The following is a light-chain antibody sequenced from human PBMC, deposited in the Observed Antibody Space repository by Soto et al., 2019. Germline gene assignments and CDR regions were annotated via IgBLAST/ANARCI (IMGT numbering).Light chain of an antibody. V-gene: IGLV1-51*01. Sequence: QSVLTQPPSVSAAPGQKVTISCSGSSSNIGNNYVSWYQQLPGTAPKLLIYDKNKRPSGIPDRFSGSKSGTSATLGITGLQTGDEDDYYCGTWDSSLSAYVFGTGTKVTVL. CDR2: DKN. CDR1: SSNIGNNY. CDR3: GTWDSSLSAYV. J-gene: IGLJ1*01.